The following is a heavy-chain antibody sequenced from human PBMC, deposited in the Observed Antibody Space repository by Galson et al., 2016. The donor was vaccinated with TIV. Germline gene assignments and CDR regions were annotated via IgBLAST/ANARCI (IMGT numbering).Heavy chain of an antibody. J-gene: IGHJ5*02. V-gene: IGHV1-69*04. D-gene: IGHD2-21*01. Sequence: SVKVSCKASGGTFSNYAVSWVRQAPGQGLEWMGRIIPILGLTNYPQKFQGRVTITADESTTTAYKELSSLRSEDTAVYYCARALQDWWGSPDWFDPWGQGTLVTVSS. CDR2: IIPILGLT. CDR3: ARALQDWWGSPDWFDP. CDR1: GGTFSNYA.